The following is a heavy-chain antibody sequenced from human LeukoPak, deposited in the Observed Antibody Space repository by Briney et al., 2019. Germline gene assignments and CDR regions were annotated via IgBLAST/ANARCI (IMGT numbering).Heavy chain of an antibody. J-gene: IGHJ5*02. CDR1: GGSINSYY. Sequence: PSETLSLTCTVSGGSINSYYWSWIRQPPGKGLEWIGYIYYSGSTNYNPSLKSRVTISVDTFKNQFSLKMGSVTAADTAVYYCARARDGHINNWFDPWGQGTLVTVSS. CDR2: IYYSGST. V-gene: IGHV4-59*01. D-gene: IGHD5-24*01. CDR3: ARARDGHINNWFDP.